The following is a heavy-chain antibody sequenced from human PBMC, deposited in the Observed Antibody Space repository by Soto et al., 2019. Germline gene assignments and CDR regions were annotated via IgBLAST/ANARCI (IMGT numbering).Heavy chain of an antibody. CDR3: ARRHSSNWYGLDY. V-gene: IGHV4-38-2*01. J-gene: IGHJ4*02. CDR1: GYSIRNGYY. D-gene: IGHD6-13*01. CDR2: IYHTGST. Sequence: TLSLTCAVSGYSIRNGYYWGWIRQPPGKGLEWIGSIYHTGSTYYNPSLKSRVTISVDTSKNQFSLKLSSVTAADTAVYYCARRHSSNWYGLDYWGQGTLVTVSS.